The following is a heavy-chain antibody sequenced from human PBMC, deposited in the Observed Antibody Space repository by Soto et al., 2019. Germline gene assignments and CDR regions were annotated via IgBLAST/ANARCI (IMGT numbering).Heavy chain of an antibody. CDR2: IYWDDDK. CDR3: AHIDPEIVTVGGHGGFDY. CDR1: GFSLTSGVG. Sequence: QITLKESGHTLVRPPQTLTLTCTFSGFSLTSGVGVGWIRQPPGKALEWIALIYWDDDKRYSPSLKNKLTLTKDPSKNQVFLTMTNVVPVDTATYFCAHIDPEIVTVGGHGGFDYWGQGTLVTVSS. V-gene: IGHV2-5*02. D-gene: IGHD5-12*01. J-gene: IGHJ4*02.